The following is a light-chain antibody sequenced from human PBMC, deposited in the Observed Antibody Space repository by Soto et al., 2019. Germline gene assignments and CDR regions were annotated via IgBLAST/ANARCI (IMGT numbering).Light chain of an antibody. J-gene: IGLJ3*02. CDR1: SSDVGNYNY. Sequence: QSALTQPASVSGSPGQSITISCTGTSSDVGNYNYVSWYQQDPGKAPKLMIYGVNNRPSGVSHRFSGSKSGNTASLTISGLQAEDEADYYCSSYTNSNTFVFGGGTKLTVL. V-gene: IGLV2-14*01. CDR3: SSYTNSNTFV. CDR2: GVN.